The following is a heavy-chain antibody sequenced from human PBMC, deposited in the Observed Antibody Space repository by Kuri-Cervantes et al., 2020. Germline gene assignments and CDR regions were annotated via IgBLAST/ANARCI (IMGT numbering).Heavy chain of an antibody. CDR2: IIPIFGTA. V-gene: IGHV1-69*06. J-gene: IGHJ5*02. CDR3: ARDLTTVTTSEDWFDP. CDR1: GGTFSSYA. D-gene: IGHD4-17*01. Sequence: SVKVSCKASGGTFSSYAISWVRQAPGQGLEWMGGIIPIFGTANYAQKFQGRVTITADKSTSTAYMELSSLRSEDTAVYYCARDLTTVTTSEDWFDPWGQGTLVTVSS.